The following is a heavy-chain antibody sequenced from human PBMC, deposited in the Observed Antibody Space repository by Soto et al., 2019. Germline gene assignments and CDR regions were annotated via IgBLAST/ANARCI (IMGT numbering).Heavy chain of an antibody. CDR2: IYSGGST. CDR3: ARDEDYYDSSGYYIH. CDR1: GFTVSSNY. Sequence: GGSLRLSCAASGFTVSSNYMSWVRQSPGKGLEWVSVIYSGGSTYYADSVKGRFTISRDNSKNTLYLQMNSLRAEDTAVYYCARDEDYYDSSGYYIHWGQGTLVTVSS. V-gene: IGHV3-53*01. J-gene: IGHJ4*02. D-gene: IGHD3-22*01.